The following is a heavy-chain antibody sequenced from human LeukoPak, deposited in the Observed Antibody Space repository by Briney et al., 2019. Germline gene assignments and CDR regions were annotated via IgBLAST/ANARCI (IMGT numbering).Heavy chain of an antibody. Sequence: SETLSLTCTVSGGSISSSSYYWGWVRQPPGKGLEWIGSIYSSGSTYYNQSLMSRVTISVDTSKNQFSLKLSSVTAADTAVYYCARQSGYYDSSGRYRAEYFHHWGQGTLVTVSS. CDR3: ARQSGYYDSSGRYRAEYFHH. V-gene: IGHV4-39*01. J-gene: IGHJ1*01. CDR1: GGSISSSSYY. D-gene: IGHD3-22*01. CDR2: IYSSGST.